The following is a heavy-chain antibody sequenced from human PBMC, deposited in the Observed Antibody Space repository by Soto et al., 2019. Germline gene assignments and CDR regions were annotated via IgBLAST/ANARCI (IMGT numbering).Heavy chain of an antibody. CDR2: IYPGDSDT. J-gene: IGHJ6*02. CDR3: ARRLYSGSYYRYYYGMDV. Sequence: GESLKISCKHSGFNFPTFWIGWVRQMPGKGLEWMGIIYPGDSDTRYSPSFQGQVTISADKSIRTAYLQWSSLKASDTAMYYCARRLYSGSYYRYYYGMDVWGQGTTVTVSS. V-gene: IGHV5-51*01. D-gene: IGHD1-26*01. CDR1: GFNFPTFW.